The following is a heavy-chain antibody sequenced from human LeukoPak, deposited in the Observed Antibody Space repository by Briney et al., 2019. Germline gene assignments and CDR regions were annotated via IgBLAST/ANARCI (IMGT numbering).Heavy chain of an antibody. CDR2: FDPEDGET. CDR3: AAGETVVTLFSI. D-gene: IGHD4-23*01. J-gene: IGHJ4*02. CDR1: GYTLTELS. V-gene: IGHV1-24*01. Sequence: GASVKVSFKFSGYTLTELSMYWVRQAPGKGLGWVGGFDPEDGETIYAQKFHGRVTMTEYTSTDTDYMELSSMRSEDTAVYYCAAGETVVTLFSIWGKGTMVTVSS.